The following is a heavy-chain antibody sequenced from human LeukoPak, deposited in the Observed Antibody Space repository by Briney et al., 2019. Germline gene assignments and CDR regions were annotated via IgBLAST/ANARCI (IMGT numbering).Heavy chain of an antibody. J-gene: IGHJ3*02. D-gene: IGHD2-2*01. V-gene: IGHV4-4*07. Sequence: ETLSLTCTVSGGSISSYYWSWIRQPAGKGLEWIGRIYTSGSTNYNPSLKSRVTMSVDTSKNQFSLKLSSVTAADTAVYYCARGVLVVVPAAWAFDIWGQGTMVTVSS. CDR3: ARGVLVVVPAAWAFDI. CDR2: IYTSGST. CDR1: GGSISSYY.